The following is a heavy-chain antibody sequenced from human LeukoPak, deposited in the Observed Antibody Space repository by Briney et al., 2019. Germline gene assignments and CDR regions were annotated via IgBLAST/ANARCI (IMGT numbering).Heavy chain of an antibody. CDR1: GFTFSSYW. V-gene: IGHV3-74*01. D-gene: IGHD6-13*01. CDR2: INSDGSST. Sequence: GGSLRLSCAASGFTFSSYWMHWVRQAPGKGLVWVSRINSDGSSTSYADSVKGRFTISRDNAKNTLYLQMNSLRAEDTAVYYCAIIAAAGHGENYWGQGTLVTVSS. CDR3: AIIAAAGHGENY. J-gene: IGHJ4*02.